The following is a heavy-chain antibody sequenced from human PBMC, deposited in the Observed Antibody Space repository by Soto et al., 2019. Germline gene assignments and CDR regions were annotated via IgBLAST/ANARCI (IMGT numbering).Heavy chain of an antibody. CDR1: GGSFSGYY. V-gene: IGHV4-34*01. D-gene: IGHD6-19*01. CDR3: ARYTLFLGWNAFYX. J-gene: IGHJ3*02. Sequence: SDTLSLTCAVYGGSFSGYYWSWIRQPPGKGLEWIGEINHSGSTNYNPSLKSRVTISVDTSKKQFSLKLSSVTAADTAAYYCARYTLFLGWNAFYXWGQGTRVTVS. CDR2: INHSGST.